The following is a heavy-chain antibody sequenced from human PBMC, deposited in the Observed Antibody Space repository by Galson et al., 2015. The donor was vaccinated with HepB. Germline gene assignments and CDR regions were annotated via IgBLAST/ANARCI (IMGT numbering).Heavy chain of an antibody. D-gene: IGHD3-16*01. V-gene: IGHV3-23*01. CDR1: GFTFSSYA. CDR3: VKDLDYDYADWGY. Sequence: SLRLSCAASGFTFSSYAMSWVRQAPGKGLEWVSAISGSGGSTYYADSVKGRFTISRDNSKNTLYLQMSSLRAEDTAVYYRVKDLDYDYADWGYWGQGTLVTVSS. CDR2: ISGSGGST. J-gene: IGHJ4*02.